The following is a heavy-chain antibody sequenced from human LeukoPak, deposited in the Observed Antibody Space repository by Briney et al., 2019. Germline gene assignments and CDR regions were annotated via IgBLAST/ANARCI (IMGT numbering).Heavy chain of an antibody. V-gene: IGHV3-23*01. CDR1: GFTFSSHA. J-gene: IGHJ5*02. CDR3: TKDPNGDYVGAFDP. Sequence: PGGSLRLSCAASGFTFSSHAMTWVRQAPGKGLEWVSSISSRHLTTYYTDSVKGRFTISRDNSKNTLYLQMNSLRAEDTAVYYCTKDPNGDYVGAFDPWGQGTLVTVSS. D-gene: IGHD4-17*01. CDR2: ISSRHLTT.